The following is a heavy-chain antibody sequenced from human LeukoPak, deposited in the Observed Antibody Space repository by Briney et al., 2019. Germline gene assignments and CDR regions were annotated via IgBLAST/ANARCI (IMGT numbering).Heavy chain of an antibody. CDR2: ISSGSTYM. CDR3: VREKSGYTNGWYMFDY. J-gene: IGHJ4*02. D-gene: IGHD6-19*01. CDR1: GFTFSSYS. V-gene: IGHV3-21*01. Sequence: PGGSLRLSCAASGFTFSSYSMNWVRQAPGKGLEWVSSISSGSTYMYYADSVKGRFTISRDNAQNSMYLQMNSLRAEDTAVYYCVREKSGYTNGWYMFDYWGQGTLVTVSS.